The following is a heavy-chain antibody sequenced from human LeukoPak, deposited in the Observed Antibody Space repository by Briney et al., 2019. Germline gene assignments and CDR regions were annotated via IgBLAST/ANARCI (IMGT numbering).Heavy chain of an antibody. CDR1: GFTFDDYA. CDR3: AVTIEATADY. D-gene: IGHD1-14*01. V-gene: IGHV3-21*01. J-gene: IGHJ4*02. Sequence: KAWGSLRLSCAASGFTFDDYAMHWVRQAPGKGLEWVSSISSSSSYIYYADSVKGRFTISRDNAKNSLYLQMNSLRAEDTAVYYCAVTIEATADYWGQGTLVTVSS. CDR2: ISSSSSYI.